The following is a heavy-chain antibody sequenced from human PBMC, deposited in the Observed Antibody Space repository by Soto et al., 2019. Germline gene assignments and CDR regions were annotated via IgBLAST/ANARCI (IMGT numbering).Heavy chain of an antibody. D-gene: IGHD3-10*01. J-gene: IGHJ4*02. CDR2: IYYSGST. Sequence: SETPSLTCTVSGGSVSSGSYYWSWIRQPPGKGLEWIGYIYYSGSTNYNPSLKSRVTISVDTSKNQFSLKLSSVTAADTAVYYCATRGYNFDYWGQGTLVTVSS. CDR1: GGSVSSGSYY. CDR3: ATRGYNFDY. V-gene: IGHV4-61*01.